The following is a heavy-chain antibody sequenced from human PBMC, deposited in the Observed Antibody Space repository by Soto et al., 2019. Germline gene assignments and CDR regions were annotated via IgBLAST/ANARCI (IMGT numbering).Heavy chain of an antibody. CDR1: GGSITSGGYS. J-gene: IGHJ6*02. V-gene: IGHV4-30-2*06. CDR3: ARDYYGMDV. Sequence: QLQLQESGSGLVKPSQTLSLTCTVSGGSITSGGYSWTWIRQSPGKGLEWIGYTYQSGSAYYNPSLKSRVTISVDRSKNQFSLNRTSVTAADTAVYYCARDYYGMDVWGQGTTVTVSS. CDR2: TYQSGSA.